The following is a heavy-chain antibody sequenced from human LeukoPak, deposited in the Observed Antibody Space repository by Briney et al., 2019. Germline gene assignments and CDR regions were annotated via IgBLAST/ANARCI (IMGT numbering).Heavy chain of an antibody. Sequence: GASVKVSCKASGYTFSGYYMNWVRQAPGQGLEWMEWINPISDDTNYAQKFQGRVTMTRDTSVSTTFMELSRLTPDDTAVYYCARDSGGRSADYWGQGTLVTVSS. V-gene: IGHV1-2*02. J-gene: IGHJ4*02. D-gene: IGHD1-26*01. CDR3: ARDSGGRSADY. CDR2: INPISDDT. CDR1: GYTFSGYY.